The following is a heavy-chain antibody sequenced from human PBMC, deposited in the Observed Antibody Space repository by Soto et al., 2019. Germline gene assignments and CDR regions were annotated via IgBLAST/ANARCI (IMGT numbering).Heavy chain of an antibody. V-gene: IGHV1-3*05. Sequence: QVQLVQSGAEEKKPGASVKVSCKASGYTFTSYAMHWVRQAPGQRLEWMGWINAGNGNTKYSQKFQGRVTITRDPSASTAYMELSSLRSEDTAVYYCARDKSRGDYVYWFDPWGQGTLVTVSS. D-gene: IGHD4-17*01. J-gene: IGHJ5*02. CDR3: ARDKSRGDYVYWFDP. CDR2: INAGNGNT. CDR1: GYTFTSYA.